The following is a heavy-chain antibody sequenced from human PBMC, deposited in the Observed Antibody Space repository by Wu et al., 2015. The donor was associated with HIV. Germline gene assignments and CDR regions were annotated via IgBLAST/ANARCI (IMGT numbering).Heavy chain of an antibody. CDR3: ARELHTDYYDQSNWFDP. V-gene: IGHV1-2*02. D-gene: IGHD1-26*01. J-gene: IGHJ5*02. CDR1: GYTFTGYF. Sequence: QVQLVQSGAEVKKPGASVKVSCKASGYTFTGYFIHWVRQAPGQGLEWMGWINPKSGGTNYAQKFQGRVTMTRDTSISTAYMEVRRLTFDDTAVYYCARELHTDYYDQSNWFDPWAREPWSPSP. CDR2: INPKSGGT.